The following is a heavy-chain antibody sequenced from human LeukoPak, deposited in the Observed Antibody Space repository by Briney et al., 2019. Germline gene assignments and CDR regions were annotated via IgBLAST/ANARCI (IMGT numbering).Heavy chain of an antibody. V-gene: IGHV3-23*01. CDR2: ISGSGGST. Sequence: GGSLRLAWAASGFTFSSYAMSWVRQAPGKGLEWVSAISGSGGSTYYADSVKGRFTISRDNSKNTLYLQMNSLRAEDTAVYYWAKVGGGSYIDYWGQGTLVTVSS. CDR3: AKVGGGSYIDY. D-gene: IGHD3-16*01. CDR1: GFTFSSYA. J-gene: IGHJ4*02.